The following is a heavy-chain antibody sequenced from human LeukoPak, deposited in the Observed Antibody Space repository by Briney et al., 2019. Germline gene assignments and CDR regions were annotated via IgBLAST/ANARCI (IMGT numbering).Heavy chain of an antibody. Sequence: GGSLRLSCAASGFSFSTQRMHWVRQAPGKGLVWVSYINIDERITGYADSVKGRFTISRDNSKNTLYLQMNSLRAEDTAVYYCAKRQYYYDSSGYIDYWGQGTLVTVSS. CDR2: INIDERIT. CDR3: AKRQYYYDSSGYIDY. V-gene: IGHV3-74*01. D-gene: IGHD3-22*01. CDR1: GFSFSTQR. J-gene: IGHJ4*02.